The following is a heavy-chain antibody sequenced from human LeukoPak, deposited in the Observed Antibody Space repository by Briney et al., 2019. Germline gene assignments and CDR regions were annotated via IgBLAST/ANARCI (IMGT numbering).Heavy chain of an antibody. CDR3: ARDLIDFWSGYYYYFDY. D-gene: IGHD3-3*01. Sequence: GGSLRRSCAASGFTFSSYSMNWVRQAPGKGLEWVSSISSSSSYIYYADSVKGRFTISRDNAKNSLYLQMNSLRAEDTAVYYCARDLIDFWSGYYYYFDYWGQGTLVTVSS. V-gene: IGHV3-21*01. CDR2: ISSSSSYI. J-gene: IGHJ4*02. CDR1: GFTFSSYS.